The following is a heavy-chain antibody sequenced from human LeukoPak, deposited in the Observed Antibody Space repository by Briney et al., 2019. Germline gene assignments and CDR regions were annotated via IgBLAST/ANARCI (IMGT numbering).Heavy chain of an antibody. CDR2: MNPNSGNT. CDR3: ARDLPRTAPWVAAGI. Sequence: EASVKVSCKASGYTFASYDINWVRQATGQGLEWMGWMNPNSGNTGYAQKFQGRVTITRDTSINTAYMELSSLRSEDTAVYYCARDLPRTAPWVAAGIWGQGTLVTVSS. D-gene: IGHD2-15*01. CDR1: GYTFASYD. J-gene: IGHJ4*02. V-gene: IGHV1-8*03.